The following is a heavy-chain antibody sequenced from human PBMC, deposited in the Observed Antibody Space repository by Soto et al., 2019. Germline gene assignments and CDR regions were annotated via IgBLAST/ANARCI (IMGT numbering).Heavy chain of an antibody. CDR1: GFTFNNYA. CDR2: ISDSGRST. D-gene: IGHD6-13*01. Sequence: GGSLRLSCAASGFTFNNYAMTWVRQAPGKGLEWVSAISDSGRSTYYVDSVKGRFTISRDNSKNTLYLQMNSLKTEDTAVYYCTTEGYSSSGPDAFDSWGQGTMVTVS. J-gene: IGHJ3*02. V-gene: IGHV3-23*01. CDR3: TTEGYSSSGPDAFDS.